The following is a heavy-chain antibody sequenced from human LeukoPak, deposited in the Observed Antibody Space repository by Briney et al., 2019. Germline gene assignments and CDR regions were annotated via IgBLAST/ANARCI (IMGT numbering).Heavy chain of an antibody. D-gene: IGHD3-9*01. J-gene: IGHJ6*02. CDR3: ATRSIYYYYGMDV. V-gene: IGHV4-59*08. Sequence: PSETLSLTCTVSGGSISSYYWSWIRQPPRKGLEWIGYIYYSGSTNYNPSLKSRVTISVDTSKNQFSLKLSSVTAADTAVYYCATRSIYYYYGMDVWGQGTTVTVSS. CDR2: IYYSGST. CDR1: GGSISSYY.